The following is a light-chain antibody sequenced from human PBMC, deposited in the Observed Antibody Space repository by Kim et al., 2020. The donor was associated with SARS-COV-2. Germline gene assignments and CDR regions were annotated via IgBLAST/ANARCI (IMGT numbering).Light chain of an antibody. CDR3: QQYNQWPPWT. CDR1: QSVSSN. CDR2: GAS. J-gene: IGKJ1*01. V-gene: IGKV3-15*01. Sequence: SPGEKAPLACRASQSVSSNLSWYQQKPGQAPRHVIHGASTRATGIPARFSGSGSGTEFTLTISSLQSEDFAVYYCQQYNQWPPWTFGQETKVDIK.